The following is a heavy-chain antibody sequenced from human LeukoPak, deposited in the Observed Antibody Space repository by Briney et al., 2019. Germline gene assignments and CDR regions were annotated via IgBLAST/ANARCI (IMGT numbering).Heavy chain of an antibody. CDR3: AKGQGGYYFDF. D-gene: IGHD3-16*01. CDR1: GFTFSSYA. CDR2: ISATGGST. J-gene: IGHJ4*02. Sequence: GGSMRLSCAASGFTFSSYAMSWVRQAPGKGLEWVSGISATGGSTYYADSVKGRFTISRDNSKNTLYLQMNSLRAEDTAVYYCAKGQGGYYFDFWGQGTLVSVSS. V-gene: IGHV3-23*01.